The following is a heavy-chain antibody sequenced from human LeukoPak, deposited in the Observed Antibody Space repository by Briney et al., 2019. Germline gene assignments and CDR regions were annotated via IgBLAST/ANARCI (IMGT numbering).Heavy chain of an antibody. CDR2: IYTRGST. D-gene: IGHD6-13*01. V-gene: IGHV4-4*07. CDR3: AREVAAAYYYGMDL. J-gene: IGHJ6*02. CDR1: GGSISSYY. Sequence: SETLSLTCTVSGGSISSYYWICLRQPAGKGLEWLGRIYTRGSTNYNPSLKSRVTISVDTSKNQFSLKLSSVTAADTAVYYCAREVAAAYYYGMDLWGQGTTVTVS.